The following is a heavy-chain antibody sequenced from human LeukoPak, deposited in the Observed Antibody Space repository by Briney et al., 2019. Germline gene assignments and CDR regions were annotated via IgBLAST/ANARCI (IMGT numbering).Heavy chain of an antibody. D-gene: IGHD1-26*01. J-gene: IGHJ4*02. CDR3: ARDDGSYSRSPGFDN. Sequence: GGSLRLSCAASGFTVSSNYMSWVRQAPGKGLEWVSSISSSSSYIYYADSVKGRFTISRDNAKNSLYLQMNSLRAEDTAVYYCARDDGSYSRSPGFDNWGQGTLVTVSS. V-gene: IGHV3-21*01. CDR2: ISSSSSYI. CDR1: GFTVSSNY.